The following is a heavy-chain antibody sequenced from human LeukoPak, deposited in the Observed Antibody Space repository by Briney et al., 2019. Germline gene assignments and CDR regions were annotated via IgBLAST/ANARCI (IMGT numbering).Heavy chain of an antibody. Sequence: GASVKVSCKASGGTFSSYAISWVRQAPGQGLEWMGGIIPIFGTANYAQKFQGRVTITADESTSTAYMELSSLRSEDTAVYYCARSLHVVVVAATTGDAFDIWGQGTMVIVSS. J-gene: IGHJ3*02. CDR3: ARSLHVVVVAATTGDAFDI. CDR1: GGTFSSYA. CDR2: IIPIFGTA. V-gene: IGHV1-69*13. D-gene: IGHD2-15*01.